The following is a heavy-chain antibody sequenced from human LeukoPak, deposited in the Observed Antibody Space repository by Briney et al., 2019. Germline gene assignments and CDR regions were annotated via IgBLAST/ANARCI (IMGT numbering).Heavy chain of an antibody. CDR3: ALWGNPETYYMDV. CDR1: GGSISSSSYY. CDR2: IYYSGST. J-gene: IGHJ6*03. V-gene: IGHV4-39*01. D-gene: IGHD2-21*01. Sequence: KPSETLSLTCTVSGGSISSSSYYWGWIRQPPGKGLEWIGSIYYSGSTYYNPSLKSRVTISVDTSKNQFSLKLSSVTAADTAVYYCALWGNPETYYMDVWGKGTTVTISS.